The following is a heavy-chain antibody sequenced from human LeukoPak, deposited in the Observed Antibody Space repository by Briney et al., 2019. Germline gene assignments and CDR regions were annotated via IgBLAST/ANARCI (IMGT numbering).Heavy chain of an antibody. V-gene: IGHV3-30*04. Sequence: GGSLRLSCAASQFTFNNYLIHWVRQAPGKGLEWVATVSYDGSSKYYADSVKGRFTISRDNSKNTLDLQMNSLRAEDTAVYYCARSYRYGFDYWGQGTLVTVSS. CDR1: QFTFNNYL. D-gene: IGHD5-18*01. CDR3: ARSYRYGFDY. CDR2: VSYDGSSK. J-gene: IGHJ4*02.